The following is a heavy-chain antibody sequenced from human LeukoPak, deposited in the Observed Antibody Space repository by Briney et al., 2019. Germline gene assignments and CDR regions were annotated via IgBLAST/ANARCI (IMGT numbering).Heavy chain of an antibody. CDR1: GFSLSTSGVG. V-gene: IGHV2-5*02. Sequence: SGPTLVNPTQTLTLTCTFSGFSLSTSGVGVGWIRQPPVKALEWLALIYWDDDKRYSPSLKSRLTITKDTSKNQVVLTMTNMDPVDTATYYCAHSSPSSSWYTAVNWFDPWGQGTLVTVSS. D-gene: IGHD6-13*01. CDR3: AHSSPSSSWYTAVNWFDP. CDR2: IYWDDDK. J-gene: IGHJ5*02.